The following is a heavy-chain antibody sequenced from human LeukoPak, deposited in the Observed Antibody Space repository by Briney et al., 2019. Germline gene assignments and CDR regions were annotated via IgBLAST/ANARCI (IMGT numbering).Heavy chain of an antibody. V-gene: IGHV4-30-4*01. J-gene: IGHJ4*02. Sequence: SETLSLTCTVSGGSISSGDYYWSWIRQPPGKGLEWIGYIYYSGSTNYNPSLKSRVTISVDKSKNQFSLKLSSVTAADTAVYYCARDSGVITSFDYWGQGTLVTVSS. D-gene: IGHD3-22*01. CDR2: IYYSGST. CDR1: GGSISSGDYY. CDR3: ARDSGVITSFDY.